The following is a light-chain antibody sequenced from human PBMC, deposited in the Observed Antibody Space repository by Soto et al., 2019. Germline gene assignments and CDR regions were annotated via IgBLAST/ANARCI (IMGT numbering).Light chain of an antibody. V-gene: IGLV2-14*01. CDR2: EVS. CDR3: SSYTSSSTLV. J-gene: IGLJ1*01. CDR1: SSDVGGYNY. Sequence: QSVLTQPASVSVSPGQSITISCTGTSSDVGGYNYVSWYQQHPGKAPKLIIYEVSNRPSGVSNRFSGSKSGNTASLTISGLQAEAETDYYCSSYTSSSTLVFGTGTKVTVL.